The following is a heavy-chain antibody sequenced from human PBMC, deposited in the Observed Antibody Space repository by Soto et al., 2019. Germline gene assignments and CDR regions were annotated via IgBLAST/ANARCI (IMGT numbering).Heavy chain of an antibody. CDR3: ARDKSGTTVVMFWFDP. D-gene: IGHD4-17*01. CDR2: IIPIFGTA. J-gene: IGHJ5*02. V-gene: IGHV1-69*06. CDR1: GGTFSSYA. Sequence: SVKVSCKASGGTFSSYAISWVRQAPGQGLEWMGGIIPIFGTANYAQKFQGRVTITADKSTSTAYMELSSLRSEDTAVYYCARDKSGTTVVMFWFDPWGQGTLVTVSS.